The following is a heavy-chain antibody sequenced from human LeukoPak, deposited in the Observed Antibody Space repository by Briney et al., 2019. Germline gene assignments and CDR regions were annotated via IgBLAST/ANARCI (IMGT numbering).Heavy chain of an antibody. D-gene: IGHD3-9*01. CDR1: GGSISSYY. Sequence: SETLSLTCTVSGGSISSYYWSWIRQPPGKGLEWIGYIYYSGSTNYNPSLKSRVTISVDTSKNQFSLKLSSVTAADTAVYYCARERRTYYDILTGYYNWFDPWGQGTLVTVPS. V-gene: IGHV4-59*01. J-gene: IGHJ5*02. CDR3: ARERRTYYDILTGYYNWFDP. CDR2: IYYSGST.